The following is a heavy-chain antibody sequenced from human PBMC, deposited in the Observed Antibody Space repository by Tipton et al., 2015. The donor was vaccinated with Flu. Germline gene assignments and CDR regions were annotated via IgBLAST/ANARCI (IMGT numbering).Heavy chain of an antibody. D-gene: IGHD3-10*01. J-gene: IGHJ4*02. Sequence: SLRLSCSASGFTFSTYWMTWVRQAPGKGLEWVANIKQDGSEKYYVDSVKGRFTISKDNAKNSMYLQMNSLRAEDTAVYYCARDGSSGRGGCWDLDFWGQGALVTVSS. V-gene: IGHV3-7*01. CDR3: ARDGSSGRGGCWDLDF. CDR1: GFTFSTYW. CDR2: IKQDGSEK.